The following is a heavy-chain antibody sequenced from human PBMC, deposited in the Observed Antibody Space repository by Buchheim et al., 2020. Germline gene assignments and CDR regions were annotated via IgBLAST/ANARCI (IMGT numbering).Heavy chain of an antibody. V-gene: IGHV1-46*01. CDR2: INPSGGST. J-gene: IGHJ4*02. D-gene: IGHD2-2*01. Sequence: QVQLVQSGAEVKKPGASVKVSCKASGYTFTSYYMHWVRQAPGQGLEWMGIINPSGGSTSYAQKFQCRVTMTRDTSTSTVYMELSSLRSEDTAVYYCARVLKDNIVVVPAARKSYFDYWGQGTL. CDR3: ARVLKDNIVVVPAARKSYFDY. CDR1: GYTFTSYY.